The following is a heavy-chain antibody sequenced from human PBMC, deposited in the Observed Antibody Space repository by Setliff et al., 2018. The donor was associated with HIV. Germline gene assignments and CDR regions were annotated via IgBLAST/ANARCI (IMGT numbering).Heavy chain of an antibody. CDR2: ISYDGSNK. CDR3: ARGPTTVTNYYYYMDV. V-gene: IGHV3-30*04. D-gene: IGHD4-17*01. CDR1: GFTFSSYA. Sequence: PGGSLRLSCAASGFTFSSYAMHWVRQAPGKGLEWVAVISYDGSNKYYADSVKGRFTISRDNSKNTLYLQMNSLRAEDTAVYYCARGPTTVTNYYYYMDVWGKGTTVTVSS. J-gene: IGHJ6*03.